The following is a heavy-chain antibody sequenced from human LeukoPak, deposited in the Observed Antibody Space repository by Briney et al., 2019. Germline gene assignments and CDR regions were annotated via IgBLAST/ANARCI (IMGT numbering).Heavy chain of an antibody. V-gene: IGHV4-39*07. J-gene: IGHJ4*02. D-gene: IGHD4-17*01. CDR1: GGSISSSSYY. Sequence: PSETLFLTCTVSGGSISSSSYYWGWIRQPPGKGLEWIASISYSGSTYYNPSLKSRVTFSVDTSKNQFSLKLTSVTAADTAVYYCAGADRHDYGEDYWGQGTLVTVSS. CDR3: AGADRHDYGEDY. CDR2: ISYSGST.